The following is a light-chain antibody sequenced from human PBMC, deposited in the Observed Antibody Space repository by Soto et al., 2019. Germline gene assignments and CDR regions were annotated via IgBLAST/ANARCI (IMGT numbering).Light chain of an antibody. CDR2: YNN. V-gene: IGLV1-44*01. CDR3: AAWDDSLYGWG. J-gene: IGLJ3*02. CDR1: RSNIGSNT. Sequence: QSVLTQPPSASGTPGQRVTISCSGSRSNIGSNTVNWYQQLPGTSPTLLIYYNNQRPSGVPDRFSGSKSGTSASLAISGLQSEDEAHYYCAAWDDSLYGWGFGGGTKRTVL.